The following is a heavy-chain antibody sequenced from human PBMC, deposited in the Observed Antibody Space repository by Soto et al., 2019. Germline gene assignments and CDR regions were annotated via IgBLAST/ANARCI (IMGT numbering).Heavy chain of an antibody. CDR2: INPNSGGT. J-gene: IGHJ6*02. V-gene: IGHV1-2*04. CDR3: ARERDGKTDHSNYYYYGMDV. CDR1: GYTFTGYY. D-gene: IGHD4-4*01. Sequence: ASVKVSCKASGYTFTGYYMHWVRRAPGQGLEWMGWINPNSGGTNYAQKFQGWVTMTRDTSISTAYMELSRLRSDDTAVYYCARERDGKTDHSNYYYYGMDVWGQGTTVTVSS.